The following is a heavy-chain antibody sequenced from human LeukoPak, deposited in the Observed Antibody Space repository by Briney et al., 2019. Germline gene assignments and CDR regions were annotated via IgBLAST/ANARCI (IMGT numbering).Heavy chain of an antibody. CDR3: ARLGPMATTDYFDY. Sequence: PGGALRLSCAASGFTFSSYEMNWVRQAPGKGLEGVSYISSSGSTRYYADSVKGRFTISRDSAKNSLYLQMNSLRAEDTAVYYCARLGPMATTDYFDYWGQGTLVTVSS. J-gene: IGHJ4*02. CDR1: GFTFSSYE. CDR2: ISSSGSTR. D-gene: IGHD5-24*01. V-gene: IGHV3-48*03.